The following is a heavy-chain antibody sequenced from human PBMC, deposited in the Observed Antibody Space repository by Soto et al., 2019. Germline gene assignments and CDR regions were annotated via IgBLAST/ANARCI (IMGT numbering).Heavy chain of an antibody. CDR2: VHHSWGS. D-gene: IGHD3-10*01. CDR3: ARQGFGPLHGLVDV. Sequence: QVQLQESGPGLVKPSETLSLSCTVSGGSINSYYWSWIRQSPGKRMEWIGYVHHSWGSSYNPSLQSQVAISLDTSKSQFSLKVTSVTATDTAVYSCARQGFGPLHGLVDVWGQGTTVTVSS. V-gene: IGHV4-59*08. J-gene: IGHJ6*02. CDR1: GGSINSYY.